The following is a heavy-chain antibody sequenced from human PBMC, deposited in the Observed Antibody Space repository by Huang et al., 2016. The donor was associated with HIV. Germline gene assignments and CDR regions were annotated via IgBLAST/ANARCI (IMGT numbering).Heavy chain of an antibody. Sequence: QILLIESGGGVVQPGRSLRLSCAASGFTFSSYGMHWVRQAPGKGLEGVAGITYDEENKYYADSVRGRFTISRDNSKNTLYLQMNSLRIEDTAVYYCARGPIRFLAWLLNFDYWGQGALVTVSS. D-gene: IGHD3-3*01. V-gene: IGHV3-30*03. CDR2: ITYDEENK. CDR1: GFTFSSYG. J-gene: IGHJ4*02. CDR3: ARGPIRFLAWLLNFDY.